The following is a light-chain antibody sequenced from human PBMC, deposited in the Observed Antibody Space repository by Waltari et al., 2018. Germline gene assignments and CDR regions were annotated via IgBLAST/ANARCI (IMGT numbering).Light chain of an antibody. J-gene: IGKJ2*01. CDR3: QQWNTPPYT. CDR1: QTIRTS. CDR2: VAS. V-gene: IGKV1-39*01. Sequence: DSQMTQSHSSLSASVGDRVANTCRPSQTIRTSLNCFQQKPGKAPELLIYVASSLQSGVSSRFSGSGSGTYFTLTISSLQPEDSANYYCQQWNTPPYTFGQGTKLEI.